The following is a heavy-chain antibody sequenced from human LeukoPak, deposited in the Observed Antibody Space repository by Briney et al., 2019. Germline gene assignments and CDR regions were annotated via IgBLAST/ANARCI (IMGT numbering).Heavy chain of an antibody. D-gene: IGHD6-13*01. J-gene: IGHJ4*02. CDR1: GGSSSGYY. V-gene: IGHV4-30-4*01. CDR2: IYYSGST. Sequence: SETLSLTCAIYGGSSSGYYWNWIRQPPGKGLEWIGYIYYSGSTYYNPSLKSRVTISVDTSKNQFSLKLSSVTAADTAAYYCARVTAAGPTLDYWGQGTLVTVSS. CDR3: ARVTAAGPTLDY.